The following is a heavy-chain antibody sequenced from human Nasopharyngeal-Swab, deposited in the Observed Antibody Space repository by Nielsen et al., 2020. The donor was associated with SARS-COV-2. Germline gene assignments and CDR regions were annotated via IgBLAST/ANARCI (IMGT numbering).Heavy chain of an antibody. D-gene: IGHD5-12*01. V-gene: IGHV3-7*01. J-gene: IGHJ4*02. CDR2: IKQDGSEK. CDR1: GFTFSSYW. CDR3: TTDWLGY. Sequence: GESLKISCAASGFTFSSYWMSWVRQAPGKGLEWVANIKQDGSEKYYVDSVKGRFTISRDNAKNSLYLQMNSLRAEDTAVYYCTTDWLGYWGQGTLVTVSS.